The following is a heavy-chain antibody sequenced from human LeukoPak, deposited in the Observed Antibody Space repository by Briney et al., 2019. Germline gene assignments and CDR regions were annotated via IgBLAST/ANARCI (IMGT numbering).Heavy chain of an antibody. CDR2: INTKGST. D-gene: IGHD5-12*01. Sequence: PSETLSLTCTVSGSSFTNYYWSWIRQPAGEGLEWIGHINTKGSTNYNPSLKSRVTISVDTSKNQFSLKLSSVTAADTAVYYCARRSGRGYSGYDLVSYFDYWGQGTLVTVSS. CDR1: GSSFTNYY. V-gene: IGHV4-4*07. CDR3: ARRSGRGYSGYDLVSYFDY. J-gene: IGHJ4*02.